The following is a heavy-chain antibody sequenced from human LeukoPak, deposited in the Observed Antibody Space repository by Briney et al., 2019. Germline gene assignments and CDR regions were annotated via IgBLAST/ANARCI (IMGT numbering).Heavy chain of an antibody. J-gene: IGHJ4*02. V-gene: IGHV4-31*03. CDR2: IYSSGTT. CDR1: GGSITSGGFY. CDR3: ARERFDTSDHRLLDS. D-gene: IGHD3-22*01. Sequence: SETLSLTCTVSGGSITSGGFYWSWIRQHPRKGLEWIWFIYSSGTTYFNPSLSSRVSISVDTSKYQFSLKLSSVTAADTAVYYCARERFDTSDHRLLDSWGQGTLVTVSS.